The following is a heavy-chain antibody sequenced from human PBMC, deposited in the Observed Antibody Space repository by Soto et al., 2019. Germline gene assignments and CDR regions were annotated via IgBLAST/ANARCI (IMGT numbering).Heavy chain of an antibody. J-gene: IGHJ4*02. Sequence: QVQLQEMGPGLVKPSQTLTITCTVSGDSVNSAYWSWIRQLPGKGLEWMGNIHHTGKTFYNPSLKSRVAISIDTSQPLFSLKMWSITAADTAVYYCARTDAYNSSFFDSWGQGTVVTVSS. CDR2: IHHTGKT. CDR3: ARTDAYNSSFFDS. CDR1: GDSVNSAY. V-gene: IGHV4-31*03. D-gene: IGHD6-6*01.